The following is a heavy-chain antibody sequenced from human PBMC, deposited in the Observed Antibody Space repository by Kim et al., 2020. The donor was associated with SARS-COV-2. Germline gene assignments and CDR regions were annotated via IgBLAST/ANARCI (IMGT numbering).Heavy chain of an antibody. CDR3: ARARGSGGYYDALDI. CDR1: GFSFNTYA. CDR2: ISGSGGST. Sequence: GGSLRLSCAASGFSFNTYALTWVRQAPGKGLECVSTISGSGGSTFYADSVRGRFTLSRDNSNNRLYLQMDRLRADDTAVYYCARARGSGGYYDALDIWGQGTLVTVSS. D-gene: IGHD1-26*01. V-gene: IGHV3-23*01. J-gene: IGHJ3*02.